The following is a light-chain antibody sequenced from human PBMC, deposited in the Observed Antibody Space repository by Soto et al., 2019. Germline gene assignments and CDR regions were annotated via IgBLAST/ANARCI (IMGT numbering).Light chain of an antibody. V-gene: IGKV1-6*01. J-gene: IGKJ1*01. CDR1: QGIRTD. CDR2: GAS. Sequence: FQLTQSPSSLSASVGDRVTITCRASQGIRTDLGWYQQSPGKAPKVLIVGASTLQSGVPSRFSGSGSGTDFTLTISSLQPEDSATYYCLQDFSYPRTFGQGTKVDIK. CDR3: LQDFSYPRT.